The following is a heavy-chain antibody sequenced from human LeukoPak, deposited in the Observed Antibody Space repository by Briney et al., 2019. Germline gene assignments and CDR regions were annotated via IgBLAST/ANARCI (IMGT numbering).Heavy chain of an antibody. CDR3: ARGAYSGSYLSDY. V-gene: IGHV4-38-2*02. CDR1: GYSISSGYY. J-gene: IGHJ4*02. Sequence: SETLSLTCTVSGYSISSGYYWGWIRQPPGKGLEWIGSIYHSGSTYYNPSLKSRVTISVDTSKNQFSLKLSSVTAADTAVYYCARGAYSGSYLSDYWGQGTLVTVSS. D-gene: IGHD1-26*01. CDR2: IYHSGST.